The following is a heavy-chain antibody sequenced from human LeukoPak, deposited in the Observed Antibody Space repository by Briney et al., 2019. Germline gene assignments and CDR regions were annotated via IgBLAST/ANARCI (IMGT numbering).Heavy chain of an antibody. CDR3: AKDASNYFWYFDL. V-gene: IGHV3-23*01. J-gene: IGHJ2*01. D-gene: IGHD1-1*01. CDR1: GFIFSTYA. CDR2: ISGSGDIT. Sequence: GGSLRLSCAGSGFIFSTYAMTWVRQAPGKGLEWVSGISGSGDITYYADSEKGRFTISRDNSKNTLYLQMSSLRAEDTAVYYCAKDASNYFWYFDLWGRGTLVTVSS.